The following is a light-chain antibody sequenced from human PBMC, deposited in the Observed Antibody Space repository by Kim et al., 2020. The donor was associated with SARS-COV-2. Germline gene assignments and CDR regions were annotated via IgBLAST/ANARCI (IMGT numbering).Light chain of an antibody. Sequence: EAASISCRSSQSLLHSNGYNYLDGYLQEPGQSPQLLVYLGSNRASGVTDRFSGSGSGTDFTLKISSVEAEDVGVYYCMQALQTPYTFGQGTKLEI. V-gene: IGKV2-28*01. J-gene: IGKJ2*01. CDR3: MQALQTPYT. CDR1: QSLLHSNGYNY. CDR2: LGS.